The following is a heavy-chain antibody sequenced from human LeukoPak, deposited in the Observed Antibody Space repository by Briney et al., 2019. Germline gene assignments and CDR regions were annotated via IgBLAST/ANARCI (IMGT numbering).Heavy chain of an antibody. CDR1: GFSLSTSGVG. CDR2: IYWDDDK. V-gene: IGHV2-5*02. D-gene: IGHD3-22*01. CDR3: AHRTTYYYDSSGYYAYYFDY. J-gene: IGHJ4*02. Sequence: ESGPTLVNPTQTLTLTCTFSGFSLSTSGVGVGWIRHPPGKALEWLALIYWDDDKRSSPSLKSRLTITKDTSTNQVVLTMTNMDPVDTATYYCAHRTTYYYDSSGYYAYYFDYWGQGTLVTVSS.